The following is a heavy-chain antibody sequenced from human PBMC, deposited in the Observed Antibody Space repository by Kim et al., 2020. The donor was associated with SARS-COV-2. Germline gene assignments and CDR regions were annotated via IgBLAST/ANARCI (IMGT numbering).Heavy chain of an antibody. CDR2: INTNTGNP. J-gene: IGHJ5*02. CDR3: ARDAPKKWGFLIGSGRRAFDP. V-gene: IGHV7-4-1*02. CDR1: GYTFTSYA. Sequence: ASVKVSCKASGYTFTSYAMNWVRQAPGQGLEWMGWINTNTGNPTYAQGFTGRFVVSLDTSVSTAYLQISSLKVEDTAVYYCARDAPKKWGFLIGSGRRAFDPWGQGTLVTVSS. D-gene: IGHD3-10*01.